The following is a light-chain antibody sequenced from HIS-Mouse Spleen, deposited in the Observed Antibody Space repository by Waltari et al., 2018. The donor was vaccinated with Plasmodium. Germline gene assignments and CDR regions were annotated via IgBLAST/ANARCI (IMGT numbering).Light chain of an antibody. CDR2: GAS. Sequence: EIVMTHSPATLSVSPGERATLSGRASQSVSSNLAWYQKKPGQAPRLLIYGASTRATGIPARFSGSGSGTEFTLTISSMQSEDFAVYYCQQYNNWPRGTFGQGTKVEIK. CDR3: QQYNNWPRGT. CDR1: QSVSSN. J-gene: IGKJ1*01. V-gene: IGKV3-15*01.